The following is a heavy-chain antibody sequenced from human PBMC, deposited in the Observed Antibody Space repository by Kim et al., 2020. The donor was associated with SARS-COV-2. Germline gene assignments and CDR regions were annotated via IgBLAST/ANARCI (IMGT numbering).Heavy chain of an antibody. V-gene: IGHV3-23*01. D-gene: IGHD6-13*01. Sequence: ANSGKGRFTISRDNSKTTLFLQMNSLRAEDTAVYYCAKGAAYYYHYGMDVWGQGTTVTVSS. J-gene: IGHJ6*02. CDR3: AKGAAYYYHYGMDV.